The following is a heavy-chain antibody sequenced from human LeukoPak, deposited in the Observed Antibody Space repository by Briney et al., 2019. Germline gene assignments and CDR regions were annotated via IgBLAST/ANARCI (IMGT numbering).Heavy chain of an antibody. V-gene: IGHV1-24*01. D-gene: IGHD6-19*01. J-gene: IGHJ5*02. CDR2: IDPESGER. CDR3: ARDLAFLPVPAANGWFDP. Sequence: ASVKVSCKVSGYTFTEMSIHWVRQTPGKGLEWLGGIDPESGERVYAQNFRGRVTMSEDTSTDTAYMEVRSLKSDDTAVYYCARDLAFLPVPAANGWFDPWGQGTLVTVSS. CDR1: GYTFTEMS.